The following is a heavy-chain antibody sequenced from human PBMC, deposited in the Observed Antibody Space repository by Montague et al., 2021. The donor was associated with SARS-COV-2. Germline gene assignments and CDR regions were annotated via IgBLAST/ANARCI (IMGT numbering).Heavy chain of an antibody. J-gene: IGHJ4*02. CDR1: GHSIWSSDW. CDR2: IYHSGST. V-gene: IGHV4-4*02. D-gene: IGHD3-3*01. Sequence: SETLSLTCSVSGHSIWSSDWWTWVRQPPGKGLEWIGEIYHSGSTTYNPSLKSRVTISVDKSKNQFSLTLTSLTAADTAVYYCARAQKTISGMLIPPYYLDFWGQGTLVTVSS. CDR3: ARAQKTISGMLIPPYYLDF.